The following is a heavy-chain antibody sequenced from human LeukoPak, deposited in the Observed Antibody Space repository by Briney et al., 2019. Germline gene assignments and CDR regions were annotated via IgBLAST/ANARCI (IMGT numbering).Heavy chain of an antibody. CDR3: ARGLAAMVSH. CDR1: GGSFSGYY. D-gene: IGHD5-18*01. Sequence: PSETLSLTCAVYGGSFSGYYWSWIRQPPGKGLEWIGEINHSGSTNHNPSLKSRVTISVDTSKNQFSLKLSSVTAADTAVYYCARGLAAMVSHWGQGTLVTVSS. V-gene: IGHV4-34*01. J-gene: IGHJ4*02. CDR2: INHSGST.